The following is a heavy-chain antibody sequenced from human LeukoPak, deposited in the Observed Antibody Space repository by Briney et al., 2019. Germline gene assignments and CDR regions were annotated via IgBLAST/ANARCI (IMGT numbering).Heavy chain of an antibody. Sequence: GGSLRLSCAASGFTFSSYWMHWVRQAPGKGLVWVSRINSDGSSTSYADSVKGRFTISRDNAKNTLYLQMNSLRAEDTAVYYCARAEVGAFDFDYWGQGTLVTVSS. CDR2: INSDGSST. J-gene: IGHJ4*02. V-gene: IGHV3-74*01. CDR3: ARAEVGAFDFDY. CDR1: GFTFSSYW. D-gene: IGHD1-26*01.